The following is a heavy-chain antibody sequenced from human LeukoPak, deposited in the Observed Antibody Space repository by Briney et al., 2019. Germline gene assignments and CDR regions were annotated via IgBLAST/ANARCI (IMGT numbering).Heavy chain of an antibody. D-gene: IGHD6-19*01. J-gene: IGHJ4*02. CDR2: IYYSGST. Sequence: KASETLSLTCTVSGGPISSYYWSWIRQPPGKGLEWIGYIYYSGSTNYNPSLKSRVTISVDTSKNQFSLKLSSVTAADTAVYYCARDSSGRVDYWGQGTLVTVSS. V-gene: IGHV4-59*01. CDR1: GGPISSYY. CDR3: ARDSSGRVDY.